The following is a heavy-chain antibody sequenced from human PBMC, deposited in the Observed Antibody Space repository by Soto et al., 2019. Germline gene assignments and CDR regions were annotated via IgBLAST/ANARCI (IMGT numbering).Heavy chain of an antibody. Sequence: WTWIRPPPGKGLEWIGYIYYSGGTSYNPSLKSRVTISVDRSKNQCSLELMSVTAADTAVYYCVRDRGGGMDVWGQGTTVTVSS. V-gene: IGHV4-30-2*01. CDR2: IYYSGGT. D-gene: IGHD3-10*01. CDR3: VRDRGGGMDV. J-gene: IGHJ6*02.